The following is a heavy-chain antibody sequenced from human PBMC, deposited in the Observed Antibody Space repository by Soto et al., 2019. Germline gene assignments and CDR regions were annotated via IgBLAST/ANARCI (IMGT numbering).Heavy chain of an antibody. J-gene: IGHJ5*02. CDR1: GGTFSSYA. CDR2: IIPIFGTA. D-gene: IGHD2-15*01. CDR3: ARGRDCSGGSCYSGLAWFDP. Sequence: QVQLVQSGAEVKKPGSSVKVSCKASGGTFSSYAISWVRQAPGQGLEWMGGIIPIFGTANYAQKFQGRVTMTADESPSTAYMELSSLRSEETAVYYCARGRDCSGGSCYSGLAWFDPWGQGTLVTVSS. V-gene: IGHV1-69*12.